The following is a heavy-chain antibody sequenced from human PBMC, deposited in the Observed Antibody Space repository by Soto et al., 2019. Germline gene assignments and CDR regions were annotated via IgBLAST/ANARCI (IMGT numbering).Heavy chain of an antibody. CDR2: IYYSGST. CDR3: ARDLFSGGNSISWFDP. J-gene: IGHJ5*02. V-gene: IGHV4-31*03. D-gene: IGHD2-21*02. Sequence: PSETLSLTCTVSGGSISSGGYYWSWIRQHPGKGLEWIGYIYYSGSTYYNPSLKSRVTISVDTSKNQFSLKLSSVTAADTAVYYCARDLFSGGNSISWFDPWGQGTLVTVSS. CDR1: GGSISSGGYY.